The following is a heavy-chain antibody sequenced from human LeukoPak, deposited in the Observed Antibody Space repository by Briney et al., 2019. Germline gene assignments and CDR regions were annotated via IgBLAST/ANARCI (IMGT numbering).Heavy chain of an antibody. V-gene: IGHV1-69-2*01. Sequence: GASVKISCKVSGYTFTDYYMHWVQQAPGKGLEWMGLVDPEDGETIYAEKFQGRVTITADTSTDTAYMELSSLRSEDTAMYYCATASIAAAGTVFSSHYSWGQGTLVTVSS. J-gene: IGHJ4*02. D-gene: IGHD6-13*01. CDR3: ATASIAAAGTVFSSHYS. CDR1: GYTFTDYY. CDR2: VDPEDGET.